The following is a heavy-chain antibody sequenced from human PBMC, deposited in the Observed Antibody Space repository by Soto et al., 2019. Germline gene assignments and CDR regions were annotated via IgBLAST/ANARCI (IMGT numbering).Heavy chain of an antibody. CDR2: IHYSPSA. J-gene: IGHJ3*02. CDR3: ARLGYRSSWPYHNAFDI. V-gene: IGHV4-31*03. Sequence: NPSETLSLTCSVSGGSINNGDYYWSWVRQHPGKCLEWIGYIHYSPSAYYNPSLKSRVLISLDRSENQFSLNLLYATAADTAIYFCARLGYRSSWPYHNAFDIWDQGTPVTVSS. D-gene: IGHD2-2*01. CDR1: GGSINNGDYY.